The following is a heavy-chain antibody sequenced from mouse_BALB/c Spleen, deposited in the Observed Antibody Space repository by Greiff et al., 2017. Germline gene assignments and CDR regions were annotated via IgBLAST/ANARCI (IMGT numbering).Heavy chain of an antibody. Sequence: EVKLVESGGGLVKPGGSLKLSCAASGFTFSSYTMSWVRQTPEKRLEWVATISSGGSYTYYPDSVKGRFTISRDNAKNTLYLQMSSLKSEDTAMYYCTRWGLRDAMDYWGQGTSVTVSS. CDR3: TRWGLRDAMDY. V-gene: IGHV5-6-4*01. J-gene: IGHJ4*01. D-gene: IGHD2-4*01. CDR1: GFTFSSYT. CDR2: ISSGGSYT.